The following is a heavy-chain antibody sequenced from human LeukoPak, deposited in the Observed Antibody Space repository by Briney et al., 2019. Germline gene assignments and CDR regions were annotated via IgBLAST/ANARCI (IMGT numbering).Heavy chain of an antibody. D-gene: IGHD6-19*01. CDR3: ARGGQWLAHDAFDI. Sequence: PGGSLRLSCAASGFTFSVYWMSWVRQAPGKGLEWVANIKEDGSEKYYVGSAKGRFTISRDNAKNSLYLQMNSLRAEDTAVYYCARGGQWLAHDAFDIWGQGTMVTVSS. J-gene: IGHJ3*02. CDR1: GFTFSVYW. V-gene: IGHV3-7*01. CDR2: IKEDGSEK.